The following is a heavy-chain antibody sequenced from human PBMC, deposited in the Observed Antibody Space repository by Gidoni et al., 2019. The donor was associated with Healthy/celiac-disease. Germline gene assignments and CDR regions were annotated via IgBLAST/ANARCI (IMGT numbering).Heavy chain of an antibody. J-gene: IGHJ6*02. Sequence: QVQLQESGPGLVKPSETLSLTCTVSGGSIRSYYWRWIRQPPGKGLEWIGYIYYSGSTNYNPSLKMRVTISVDTSKNQFSLKLSSVTAADTAVYYCAREGGTKPRAYYYYGMDVWGQGTTVTVSS. CDR3: AREGGTKPRAYYYYGMDV. CDR2: IYYSGST. D-gene: IGHD1-7*01. V-gene: IGHV4-59*01. CDR1: GGSIRSYY.